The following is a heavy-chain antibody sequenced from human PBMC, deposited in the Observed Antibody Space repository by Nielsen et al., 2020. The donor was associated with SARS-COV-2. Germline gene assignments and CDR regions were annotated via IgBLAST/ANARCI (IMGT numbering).Heavy chain of an antibody. J-gene: IGHJ4*02. Sequence: GESLKISCTVSGFTFGTYTISWVRQPPGKGLQWVAGILGSGAATFYADSVKGRFTVSRDNSMNTVYLEMSRLRSEDTALYFWAKDRIPDGLWEIDYWGQGTRVTVSS. V-gene: IGHV3-23*01. D-gene: IGHD1-14*01. CDR1: GFTFGTYT. CDR2: ILGSGAAT. CDR3: AKDRIPDGLWEIDY.